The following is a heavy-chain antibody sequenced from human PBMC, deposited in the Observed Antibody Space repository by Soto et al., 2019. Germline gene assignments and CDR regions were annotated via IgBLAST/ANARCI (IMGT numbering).Heavy chain of an antibody. J-gene: IGHJ4*02. CDR1: GYTFTGYY. Sequence: ASLKVACKTSGYTFTGYYMHCGRHSHGQGLEWMGWINPNSGGTNYAQKFQGWVTMTRDTSISTAYMELSRLRSDDTAVYYCAIEDIVVASRSFEYWGQGTLVTVSS. CDR2: INPNSGGT. CDR3: AIEDIVVASRSFEY. V-gene: IGHV1-2*04. D-gene: IGHD2-2*01.